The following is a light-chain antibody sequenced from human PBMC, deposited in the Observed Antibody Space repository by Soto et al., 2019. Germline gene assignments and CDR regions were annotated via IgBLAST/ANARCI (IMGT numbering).Light chain of an antibody. CDR3: ASWDNSLNGLV. J-gene: IGLJ3*02. CDR2: DNH. V-gene: IGLV1-44*01. Sequence: QSVLTQPPSASGTPGQRVTISCSGSSSNIGSNSVNWYQQVPGTAPKVVIYDNHQRPSGVPDRFSGSKSGTSASLGIGGLQPEDEADYYCASWDNSLNGLVFGGGTKVTVL. CDR1: SSNIGSNS.